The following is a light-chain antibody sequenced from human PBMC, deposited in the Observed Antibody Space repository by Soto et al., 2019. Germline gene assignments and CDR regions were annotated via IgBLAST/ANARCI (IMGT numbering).Light chain of an antibody. J-gene: IGKJ1*01. CDR1: QDISHY. CDR2: GAS. Sequence: IQMTQSPSSLSASIGDRVTITCRASQDISHYLAWYQQRPGRVPKLLVYGASILFSGVPSRFSGRGSGTDFTLTISRLQPEDVATYYCQKYNSAPRTVGQGTRVEI. CDR3: QKYNSAPRT. V-gene: IGKV1-27*01.